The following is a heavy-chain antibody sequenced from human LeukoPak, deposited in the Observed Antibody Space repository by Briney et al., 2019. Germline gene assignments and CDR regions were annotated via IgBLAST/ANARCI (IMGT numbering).Heavy chain of an antibody. J-gene: IGHJ6*02. D-gene: IGHD5-24*01. Sequence: SVKVSCKASGGTLTMYAINWVRQAPGQGLEWMGRLLPILHISNFAQNFHGRVTFTADKSTSTSYMELSSLRSEDTAVYYCASAQTATDGLDVWGQGTTVTVSS. CDR3: ASAQTATDGLDV. CDR2: LLPILHIS. CDR1: GGTLTMYA. V-gene: IGHV1-69*04.